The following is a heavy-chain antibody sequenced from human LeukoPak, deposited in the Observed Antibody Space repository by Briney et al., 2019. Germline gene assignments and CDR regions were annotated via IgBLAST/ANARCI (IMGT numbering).Heavy chain of an antibody. J-gene: IGHJ6*02. D-gene: IGHD6-13*01. V-gene: IGHV3-66*01. CDR2: IYSGGST. Sequence: PGGSLRLSCAASGFTFSSNYMSWVRQAPGKGLEWVSVIYSGGSTYYADSVKGRFTISRDNSKNTLYLQMNSLRAEDTAVYYCARAMQQHGSYYYYYGMDVWGQGTTVTVSS. CDR1: GFTFSSNY. CDR3: ARAMQQHGSYYYYYGMDV.